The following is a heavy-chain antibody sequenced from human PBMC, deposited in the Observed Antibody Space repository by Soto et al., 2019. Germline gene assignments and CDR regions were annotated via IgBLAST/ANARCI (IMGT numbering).Heavy chain of an antibody. D-gene: IGHD6-25*01. J-gene: IGHJ4*02. CDR2: INGGNGNT. Sequence: QVQLVQSGAEVKKPGSSVKVSCKASGYTFTNYAMHWVRQAPGQRLEWMGWINGGNGNTKYSPKLQDRVTITRDTSASTAYMELSSLRSEDTALYYCARDGVAAGNINFDYWGQGTLVTVSS. CDR1: GYTFTNYA. CDR3: ARDGVAAGNINFDY. V-gene: IGHV1-3*01.